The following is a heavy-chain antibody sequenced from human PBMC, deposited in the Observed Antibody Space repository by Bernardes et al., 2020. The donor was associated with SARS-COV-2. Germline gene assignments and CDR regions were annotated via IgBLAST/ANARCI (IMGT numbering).Heavy chain of an antibody. CDR2: IKEDGSEK. CDR3: VREIFLSTTCHFDY. V-gene: IGHV3-7*01. D-gene: IGHD3-9*01. CDR1: GFTFRSFG. J-gene: IGHJ4*02. Sequence: GGSLRLSCAASGFTFRSFGMSWVRQAPGKGLEWVANIKEDGSEKRYADSVRGRFTISRDNAKSSLYLQMNSLGAGDTAIYYCVREIFLSTTCHFDYWGRGTLVTVSS.